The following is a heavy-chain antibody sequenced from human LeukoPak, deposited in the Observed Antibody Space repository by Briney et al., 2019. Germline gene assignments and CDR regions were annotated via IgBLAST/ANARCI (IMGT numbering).Heavy chain of an antibody. CDR2: INHSGST. CDR1: GGSFSGYY. Sequence: SETLSLTCAVYGGSFSGYYWSWIRQPPGKGLEWIGEINHSGSTNYNPSLKSRVTISVDTSKNQFSLKLSSVTAADTAVYYCARAKLRYFDWLLRWFDPWGQGTLVTVSS. V-gene: IGHV4-34*01. D-gene: IGHD3-9*01. CDR3: ARAKLRYFDWLLRWFDP. J-gene: IGHJ5*02.